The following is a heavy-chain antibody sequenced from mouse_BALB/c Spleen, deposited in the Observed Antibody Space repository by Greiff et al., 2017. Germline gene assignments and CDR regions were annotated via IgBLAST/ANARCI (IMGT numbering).Heavy chain of an antibody. CDR2: ISNGGGST. J-gene: IGHJ3*01. CDR1: GFTFSSYT. D-gene: IGHD1-1*02. V-gene: IGHV5-12-2*01. CDR3: ARLGGAWFAY. Sequence: EVMLVESGGGLVQPGGSLKLSCAASGFTFSSYTMSWVRQTPEKRLEWVAYISNGGGSTYYPDTVKGRFTISRDNAKNTLYLQMSSLKSEDTAMYYCARLGGAWFAYWGQGTLVTVSA.